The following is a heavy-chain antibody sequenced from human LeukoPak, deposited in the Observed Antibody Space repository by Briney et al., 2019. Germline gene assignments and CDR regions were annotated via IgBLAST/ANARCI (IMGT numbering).Heavy chain of an antibody. CDR2: MNPTTGKT. V-gene: IGHV1-8*03. CDR1: GYTFTNYD. Sequence: ASVKVSCKAPGYTFTNYDINWVRQATGQGLEWMGWMNPTTGKTGYAQKFQGRVTITRNTSISTAYVELSSLRSEDTAVYYCARGVESRTYPSNWFDPWGQGTLVTVSS. J-gene: IGHJ5*02. CDR3: ARGVESRTYPSNWFDP.